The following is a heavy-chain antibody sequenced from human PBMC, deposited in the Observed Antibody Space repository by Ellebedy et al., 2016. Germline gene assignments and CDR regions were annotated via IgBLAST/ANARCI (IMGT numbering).Heavy chain of an antibody. CDR3: ARGHGDYDHWYFDL. Sequence: GGSLRLSCAASGFTFSSYGMHWVRQAPGKGLEWVAVIWYDGSNKYYADSVKGRFTISRDNSKNTLYLQMNSLRAEDTAVYYCARGHGDYDHWYFDLWGRGTLVTVSS. J-gene: IGHJ2*01. CDR2: IWYDGSNK. D-gene: IGHD4-17*01. V-gene: IGHV3-33*08. CDR1: GFTFSSYG.